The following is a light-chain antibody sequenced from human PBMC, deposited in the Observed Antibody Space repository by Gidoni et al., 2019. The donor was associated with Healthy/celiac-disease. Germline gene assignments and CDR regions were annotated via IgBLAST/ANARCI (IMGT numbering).Light chain of an antibody. CDR2: EVI. CDR1: ISDIGSYTC. V-gene: IGLV2-14*01. Sequence: QSALTQPASVSGSPGPSITVSCTGTISDIGSYTCVSCYQQHPGKAPKHIIFEVIHRPSGVSNPFSASTSANTASLTISGLQADDDADYYCSSYTSSSTLVFGTGTKVTVL. J-gene: IGLJ1*01. CDR3: SSYTSSSTLV.